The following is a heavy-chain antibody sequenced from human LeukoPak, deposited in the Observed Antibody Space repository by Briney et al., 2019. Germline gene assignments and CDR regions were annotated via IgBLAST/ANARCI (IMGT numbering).Heavy chain of an antibody. Sequence: GGSLRLSCAASGFTVSSNYMSWVRQAPGKGLEWVSVIYSGGSTYYADSVKGRFTISRDNAKNSLYLQMNSLRAEDTALYYCAKGEDDSSGPFDYWGQGTLVTVSS. D-gene: IGHD3-22*01. CDR2: IYSGGST. J-gene: IGHJ4*02. CDR3: AKGEDDSSGPFDY. CDR1: GFTVSSNY. V-gene: IGHV3-53*05.